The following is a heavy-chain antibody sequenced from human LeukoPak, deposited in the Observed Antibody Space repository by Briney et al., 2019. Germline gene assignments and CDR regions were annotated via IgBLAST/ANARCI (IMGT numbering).Heavy chain of an antibody. CDR3: ARLDYDFDYYMDV. Sequence: SETLSLTCTVSGGSISSSSYYWGWIRQPPGKGLEWIGSIYYSGSTYYNPSLKSRVTISVDTSKNQSSLKLSSVTAADTAVYYCARLDYDFDYYMDVWGKGTTVTVSS. D-gene: IGHD3-3*01. J-gene: IGHJ6*03. CDR1: GGSISSSSYY. CDR2: IYYSGST. V-gene: IGHV4-39*07.